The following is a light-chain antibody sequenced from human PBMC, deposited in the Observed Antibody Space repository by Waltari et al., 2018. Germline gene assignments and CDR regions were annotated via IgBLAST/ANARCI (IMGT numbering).Light chain of an antibody. V-gene: IGLV2-23*01. CDR1: TNDIGSYNL. CDR3: CSYAGIDTFVL. Sequence: QSALTQPASVSGSPGQSITISCTGTTNDIGSYNLVSWYQRRPGKVPKLMIYEGFKRPSGVSNRFSGSKSGNTASLTISGLQAEDEADYYCCSYAGIDTFVLFGGGTKVTVL. J-gene: IGLJ2*01. CDR2: EGF.